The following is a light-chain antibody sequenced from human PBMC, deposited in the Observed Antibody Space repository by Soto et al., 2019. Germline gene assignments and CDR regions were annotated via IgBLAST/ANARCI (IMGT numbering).Light chain of an antibody. Sequence: DIQMTQSPSTLSASVGDRVTITCRASQSISSWLAWYQQKPGKAPKRLIYKAATLESGIPSRFSGGGSGTEFTLTISSLQPDDFATYYCQQYDLFSLTFGGVTKVEVK. CDR3: QQYDLFSLT. CDR1: QSISSW. CDR2: KAA. J-gene: IGKJ4*01. V-gene: IGKV1-5*03.